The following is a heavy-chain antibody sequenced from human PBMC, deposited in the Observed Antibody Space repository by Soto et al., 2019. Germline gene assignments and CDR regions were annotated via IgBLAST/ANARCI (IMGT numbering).Heavy chain of an antibody. CDR2: IGTAGDT. CDR1: GFTFSSYD. V-gene: IGHV3-13*01. Sequence: GGSLRLSCAASGFTFSSYDMHWVRQATGKGLEWVSAIGTAGDTYYPGSVKGRFTISRENAKNSLYLQMNSLRAEDTAVYYCARDVPTYYYDSSGYRGGHYYYGMDVWGQGTTVTVSS. D-gene: IGHD3-22*01. CDR3: ARDVPTYYYDSSGYRGGHYYYGMDV. J-gene: IGHJ6*02.